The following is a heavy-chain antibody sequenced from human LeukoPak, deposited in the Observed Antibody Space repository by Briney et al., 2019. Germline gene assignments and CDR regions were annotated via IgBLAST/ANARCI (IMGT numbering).Heavy chain of an antibody. V-gene: IGHV3-48*04. Sequence: PGGSLRHACAASGFTVSSYTMNWVRQAPGKGLEWLSYISSSSITIYYADSVKGRFTISRDNAKNSLYVQMNSLRVEDTAVYYCVAGSGWRFDYWGQGTLVTVSS. CDR1: GFTVSSYT. CDR2: ISSSSITI. D-gene: IGHD6-19*01. J-gene: IGHJ4*02. CDR3: VAGSGWRFDY.